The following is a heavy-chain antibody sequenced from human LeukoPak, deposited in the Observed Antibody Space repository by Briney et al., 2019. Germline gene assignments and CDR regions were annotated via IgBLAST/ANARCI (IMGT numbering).Heavy chain of an antibody. CDR1: GFTFSSSW. CDR3: ARDPWDISGV. D-gene: IGHD3-10*01. J-gene: IGHJ6*02. Sequence: PGGSLRLSCVASGFTFSSSWMTWVRQAPGMGLERVANIKADGSGKYYVDSVRGRFTISRDNAKNSLYLQMNSLRAEDTAVYYCARDPWDISGVWGQGTTVTVSS. CDR2: IKADGSGK. V-gene: IGHV3-7*01.